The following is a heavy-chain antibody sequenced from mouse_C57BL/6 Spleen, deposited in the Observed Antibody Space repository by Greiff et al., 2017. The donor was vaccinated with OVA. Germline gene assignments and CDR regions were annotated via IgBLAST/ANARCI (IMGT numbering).Heavy chain of an antibody. J-gene: IGHJ4*01. V-gene: IGHV1-80*01. D-gene: IGHD4-1*01. CDR3: ARSDGTGAMDY. CDR2: IYPGDGDT. CDR1: GYAFSSYW. Sequence: VQLQESGAELVKPGASVKISCKASGYAFSSYWMNWVKQRPGKGLEWIGQIYPGDGDTNYNGKFKGKATLTADKSSSTAYMQLSSLTSEDSAVYFCARSDGTGAMDYWGQGTSVTVSS.